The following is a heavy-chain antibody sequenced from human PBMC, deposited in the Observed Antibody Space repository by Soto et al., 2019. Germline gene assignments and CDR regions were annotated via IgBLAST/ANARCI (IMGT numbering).Heavy chain of an antibody. CDR1: GFTFGDYA. CDR2: IRSKAYGGTT. CDR3: TRAPYSSGLYYFDY. J-gene: IGHJ4*02. D-gene: IGHD6-19*01. Sequence: GGSLRLSCTASGFTFGDYAMSWFRQAPGKGLEWVGFIRSKAYGGTTEYAASVKGRFTISRDDSKSIAYLQMNSLKTEDTAVYYCTRAPYSSGLYYFDYWGQGTLVTVSS. V-gene: IGHV3-49*03.